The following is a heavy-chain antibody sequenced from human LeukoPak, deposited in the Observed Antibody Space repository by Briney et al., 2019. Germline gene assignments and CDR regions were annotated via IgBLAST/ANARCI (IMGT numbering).Heavy chain of an antibody. Sequence: PSETLSLTCTVSGGSISSSSYYWGWIRQPPGKGLEWIRSIYYSGSTYYNPSLKSRVTISVDTSKNQFSLKLSSVTAADTAVYYCARDVEYFDYWGQGTLVTVSS. CDR3: ARDVEYFDY. CDR1: GGSISSSSYY. J-gene: IGHJ4*02. V-gene: IGHV4-39*07. CDR2: IYYSGST.